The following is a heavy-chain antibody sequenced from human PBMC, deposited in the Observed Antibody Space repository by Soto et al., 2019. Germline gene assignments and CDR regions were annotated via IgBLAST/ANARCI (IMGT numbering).Heavy chain of an antibody. CDR2: IIPMFGTA. D-gene: IGHD3-10*01. CDR1: GGTFSSYA. J-gene: IGHJ6*02. CDR3: ARDYSGSGTYGMDV. V-gene: IGHV1-69*01. Sequence: QVQLVQSGAEVKKPGSSVKVSCKASGGTFSSYAIRWVRQAPGQGLEWMGGIIPMFGTANYAQNFQGGVTITADESTSTAYMELSSLRSEDTAVYYCARDYSGSGTYGMDVWGQGTTVTVSS.